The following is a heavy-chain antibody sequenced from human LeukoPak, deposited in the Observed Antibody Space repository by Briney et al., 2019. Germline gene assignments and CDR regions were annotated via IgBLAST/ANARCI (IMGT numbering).Heavy chain of an antibody. CDR3: VRESRQGGAMGLYHNLDY. V-gene: IGHV3-7*01. Sequence: GGSLRLSCAGSGFTFSDFWMTWVRQTPGKGLELVANIKADGTEKNLVDSVKGRFTISRDNTKNLLFLEMNNLRGDDTAIYYCVRESRQGGAMGLYHNLDYWGQGTLVAVSS. CDR2: IKADGTEK. D-gene: IGHD1-1*01. J-gene: IGHJ4*02. CDR1: GFTFSDFW.